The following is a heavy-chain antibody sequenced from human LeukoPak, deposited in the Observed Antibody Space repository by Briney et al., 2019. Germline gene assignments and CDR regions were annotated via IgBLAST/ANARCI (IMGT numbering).Heavy chain of an antibody. CDR3: EIRYRGSNNDY. V-gene: IGHV5-51*01. J-gene: IGHJ4*02. D-gene: IGHD1-26*01. CDR1: GYSFTDYW. CDR2: IYPGDSDT. Sequence: GESLKISCKGSGYSFTDYWIGWVRQMPGKGLEWMGIIYPGDSDTRYSPSFQGQVTISADKSISTAYLQWSSLKASDTAMYYCEIRYRGSNNDYWAREPWSPSLQ.